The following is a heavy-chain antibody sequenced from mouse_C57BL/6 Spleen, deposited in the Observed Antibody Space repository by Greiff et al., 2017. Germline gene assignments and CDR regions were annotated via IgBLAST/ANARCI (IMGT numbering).Heavy chain of an antibody. CDR1: GFTFSDYG. J-gene: IGHJ4*01. V-gene: IGHV5-17*01. Sequence: EVQLVESGGGLVKPGGSLKLSCADSGFTFSDYGMHWVRQAPEKGLVWVAYISSGRSTIYYADTVKGRFTISRDNDKNTLFLQMTSLRSEDTAMYYCARGGNAMDYWGKGTSVTVSS. CDR3: ARGGNAMDY. CDR2: ISSGRSTI.